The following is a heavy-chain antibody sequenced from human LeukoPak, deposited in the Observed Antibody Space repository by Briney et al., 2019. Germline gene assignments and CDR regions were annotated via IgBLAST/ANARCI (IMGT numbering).Heavy chain of an antibody. V-gene: IGHV3-30*03. Sequence: PGGSLRLSCAASGFTFSSFVMHWVRQAPGKGLEWVALISNDGSNKLYVDSVEGRFTVSRDNSKSTLYLQMNSLRAEDTAVYYCARVYYYGSGSYYPLHMWGQGTTVTVSS. D-gene: IGHD3-10*01. CDR3: ARVYYYGSGSYYPLHM. J-gene: IGHJ6*02. CDR2: ISNDGSNK. CDR1: GFTFSSFV.